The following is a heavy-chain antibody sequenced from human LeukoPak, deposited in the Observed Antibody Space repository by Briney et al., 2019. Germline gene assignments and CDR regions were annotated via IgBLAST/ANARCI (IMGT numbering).Heavy chain of an antibody. CDR3: ARINGGDGMDV. V-gene: IGHV3-53*01. CDR2: IYSGGST. J-gene: IGHJ6*02. D-gene: IGHD4-23*01. CDR1: GFIVSSNY. Sequence: TGGSLRLSCAAPGFIVSSNYMSWVRQGPGKGLEWVSVIYSGGSTYYADSVKGRFTISRDNSKNTLYLQMNSLRAEDTAVYYCARINGGDGMDVWGQGTTVTVSS.